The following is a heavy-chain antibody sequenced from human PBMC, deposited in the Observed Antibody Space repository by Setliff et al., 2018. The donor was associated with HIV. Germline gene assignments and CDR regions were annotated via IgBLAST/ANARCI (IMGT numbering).Heavy chain of an antibody. D-gene: IGHD2-8*02. J-gene: IGHJ6*03. CDR3: ARLLPVATGHYYMDV. V-gene: IGHV4-61*09. CDR1: AYSITSGSYH. CDR2: IYTSGST. Sequence: KPSETLSLTCTVSAYSITSGSYHWSWIRQPAGKGLEWIGHIYTSGSTNYNPSLKSRVTFSVDTSKNYFSLELSSVTAADTAVYYCARLLPVATGHYYMDVWGKGTTVTVSS.